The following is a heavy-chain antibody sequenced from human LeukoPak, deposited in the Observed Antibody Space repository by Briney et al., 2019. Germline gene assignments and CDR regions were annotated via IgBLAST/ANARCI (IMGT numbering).Heavy chain of an antibody. CDR3: ARDLRAHVAYYYGMDV. Sequence: SETLSLTCTVSGVSISSYYWSWIRQPPGKGLEWIGYIYYSGSTNYNPSLKSRVTISVDTSKNQFSLKLSSVTAADTAVYYCARDLRAHVAYYYGMDVWGQGTTVTVSS. CDR1: GVSISSYY. CDR2: IYYSGST. D-gene: IGHD5-12*01. J-gene: IGHJ6*02. V-gene: IGHV4-59*01.